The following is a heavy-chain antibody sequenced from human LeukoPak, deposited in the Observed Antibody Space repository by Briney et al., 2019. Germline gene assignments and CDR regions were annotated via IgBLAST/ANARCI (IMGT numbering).Heavy chain of an antibody. CDR1: GFTFRSYT. CDR2: LSSNSAYV. V-gene: IGHV3-21*01. D-gene: IGHD6-13*01. CDR3: AREGGRGSSNLDYFDY. J-gene: IGHJ4*02. Sequence: GESLRLSCAASGFTFRSYTINWVRQAPGKGLEWVSPLSSNSAYVYYAESVKGRFTISRDNARNSLYLQMNNLRAADTAMYYRAREGGRGSSNLDYFDYWGRGILVTVSS.